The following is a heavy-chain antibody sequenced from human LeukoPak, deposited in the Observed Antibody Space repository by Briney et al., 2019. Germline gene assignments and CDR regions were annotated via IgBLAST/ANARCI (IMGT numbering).Heavy chain of an antibody. D-gene: IGHD2-2*01. Sequence: ASVKVSCKASGYTLTSYGISWVRQAPGQGLEWMGWMSACNGHTNYAQKLQGRVTMTTDTSTSTAYMELRSLRSGDTAVYYCARVLATLRYCSSTSCYLEGYGMDVWGPGTTVTVSS. V-gene: IGHV1-18*01. CDR3: ARVLATLRYCSSTSCYLEGYGMDV. CDR1: GYTLTSYG. CDR2: MSACNGHT. J-gene: IGHJ6*02.